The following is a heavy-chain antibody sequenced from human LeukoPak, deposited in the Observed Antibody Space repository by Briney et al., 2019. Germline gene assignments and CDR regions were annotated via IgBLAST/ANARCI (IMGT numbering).Heavy chain of an antibody. D-gene: IGHD3-3*01. V-gene: IGHV4-59*11. CDR3: ARATYYDFWSGYGWFDP. CDR2: IYYSGST. J-gene: IGHJ5*02. CDR1: GGSISSHY. Sequence: PSETLSLTCTVSGGSISSHYWSRIRQPPGKGLEWIGYIYYSGSTNYNPSLKSRVTISVDTSKNQFSLKLSSVTAADTAVYYCARATYYDFWSGYGWFDPWGQGTLVTVSS.